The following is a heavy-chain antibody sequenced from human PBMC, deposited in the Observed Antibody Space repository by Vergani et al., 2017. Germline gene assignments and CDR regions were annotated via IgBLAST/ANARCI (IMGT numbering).Heavy chain of an antibody. V-gene: IGHV1-69*09. CDR2: IIPILGIA. J-gene: IGHJ6*02. CDR1: GGTFSSYT. CDR3: AGGAGVVVKDGMDV. D-gene: IGHD2-21*01. Sequence: QVQLVQSGAEVKKPGSSVKVSCKASGGTFSSYTISWVRQAPGQGLEWMGRIIPILGIANYAQKFQGRVTITADKSTSTAYMELSSLRAEATAVYYCAGGAGVVVKDGMDVWGQGTTVTVSS.